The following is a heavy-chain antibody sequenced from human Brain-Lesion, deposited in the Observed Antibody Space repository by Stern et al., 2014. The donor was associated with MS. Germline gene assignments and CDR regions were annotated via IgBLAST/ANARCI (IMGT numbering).Heavy chain of an antibody. Sequence: VQLVESGPGLVKPSETLSLTCTVAGGSVSSTSYAWAWIRQPPGKGLEGIGTIYYSGNTYYSPSLKSRLTISLDTSKNPFSLQLRSVTAADTAVYYCAGEEDIRYCSGGSCTGNWFDPWGQGTLVTVSS. CDR1: GGSVSSTSYA. D-gene: IGHD2-15*01. CDR3: AGEEDIRYCSGGSCTGNWFDP. CDR2: IYYSGNT. V-gene: IGHV4-39*01. J-gene: IGHJ5*02.